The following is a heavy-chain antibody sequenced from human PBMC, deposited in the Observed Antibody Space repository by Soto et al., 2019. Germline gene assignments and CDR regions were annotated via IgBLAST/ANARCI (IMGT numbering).Heavy chain of an antibody. V-gene: IGHV1-69*13. J-gene: IGHJ4*02. CDR2: IIPIFGTA. CDR3: ARGRALYVDTAMVIGPTIHY. Sequence: SVKVSCKASGGTFSSYAISWVRQAPGQGLEWMGGIIPIFGTANYAQKFQGRVTITADESTSTAYMELSSLRSEDTAVYYCARGRALYVDTAMVIGPTIHYSGQATLVTVSS. D-gene: IGHD5-18*01. CDR1: GGTFSSYA.